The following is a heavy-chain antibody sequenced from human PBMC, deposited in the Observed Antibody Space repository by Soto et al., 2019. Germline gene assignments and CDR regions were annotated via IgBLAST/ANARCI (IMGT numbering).Heavy chain of an antibody. CDR1: GYTFTSYG. J-gene: IGHJ4*02. CDR2: ISAYNGNT. V-gene: IGHV1-18*01. CDR3: ARGETVVDY. Sequence: QVQLVQSGAEVKKPGASVKVSCKASGYTFTSYGITWVRQAPGQGIEWMGWISAYNGNTNSAQKLQGRVPMTTHTPTSAACMELRSLRSDDTAVYYWARGETVVDYWGQGTLVTVSA. D-gene: IGHD2-2*01.